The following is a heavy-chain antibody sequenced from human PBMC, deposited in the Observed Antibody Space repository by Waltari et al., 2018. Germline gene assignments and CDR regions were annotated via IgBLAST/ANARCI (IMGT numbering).Heavy chain of an antibody. V-gene: IGHV3-30*02. J-gene: IGHJ6*02. CDR3: AKDFSVQYYYGSGLGDV. Sequence: QVQLVESGGGVVQPGGSLRLSCAASGFTFSSYGMHWVRQAPGTGLEWVAFIRYDGSNKYYADSVKGRFTISRDNSKNTLYLQMNSLRAEDTAVYYCAKDFSVQYYYGSGLGDVWGQGTTVTVSS. D-gene: IGHD3-10*01. CDR1: GFTFSSYG. CDR2: IRYDGSNK.